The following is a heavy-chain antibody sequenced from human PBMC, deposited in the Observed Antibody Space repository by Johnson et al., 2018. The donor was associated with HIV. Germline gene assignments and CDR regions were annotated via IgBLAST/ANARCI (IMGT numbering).Heavy chain of an antibody. CDR2: ISSSGGTT. CDR1: GFTFSDYY. CDR3: AKGGYSSSWYLWDTFNM. V-gene: IGHV3-11*04. D-gene: IGHD2-2*01. Sequence: QVQLVESGGGLVKPGGSLRLSCAASGFTFSDYYMSWIRQAPGKGLEWVSYISSSGGTTYYAASVKGRFTISRDKCIHALCLLMNSLRAEDTAVWCCAKGGYSSSWYLWDTFNMWGQGTMVTVSS. J-gene: IGHJ3*02.